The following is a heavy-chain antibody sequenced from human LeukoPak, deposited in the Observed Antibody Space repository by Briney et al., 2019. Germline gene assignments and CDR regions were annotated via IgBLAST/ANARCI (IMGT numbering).Heavy chain of an antibody. CDR3: ARGNAVPFYYYGSGGIGYYYMDV. Sequence: GASVKVSCKASGYTFTSYGISWVRQAPGQGLEWMGWISAYNGNTNYAQKLQGRVTMTTDTSTSTAYMELRSLRSEDTAVYYCARGNAVPFYYYGSGGIGYYYMDVWGKGTTVTISS. J-gene: IGHJ6*03. CDR2: ISAYNGNT. D-gene: IGHD3-10*01. CDR1: GYTFTSYG. V-gene: IGHV1-18*01.